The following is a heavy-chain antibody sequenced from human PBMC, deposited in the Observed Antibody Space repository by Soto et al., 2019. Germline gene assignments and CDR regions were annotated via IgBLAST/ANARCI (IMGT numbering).Heavy chain of an antibody. CDR3: ATGHYRLDF. CDR2: IKQDESEK. V-gene: IGHV3-7*04. CDR1: GFTFSSYW. J-gene: IGHJ6*02. Sequence: EVQLVESGGGLVQPGGSLRLSCAASGFTFSSYWMTWVRQAPGKGLEWVANIKQDESEKYYVDSVKGRFTISRDNAKHSLYLQMNSLSAEDTRVYYCATGHYRLDFWGQGTTVTVSS.